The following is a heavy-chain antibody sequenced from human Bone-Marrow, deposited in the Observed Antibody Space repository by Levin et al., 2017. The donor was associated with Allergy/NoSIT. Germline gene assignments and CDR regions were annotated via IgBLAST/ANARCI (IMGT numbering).Heavy chain of an antibody. J-gene: IGHJ4*02. V-gene: IGHV4-59*01. Sequence: SETLSLTCTVSGGSISSYYWSWIRQPPGKGLEWIGYIYYSGSTNYNPSLKSRVTISVDTSKNQFSLKLSSVTAADTAVYYCARVVRFCSSTSCDTVFDYWGQGTLVTVSS. CDR1: GGSISSYY. CDR3: ARVVRFCSSTSCDTVFDY. D-gene: IGHD2-2*02. CDR2: IYYSGST.